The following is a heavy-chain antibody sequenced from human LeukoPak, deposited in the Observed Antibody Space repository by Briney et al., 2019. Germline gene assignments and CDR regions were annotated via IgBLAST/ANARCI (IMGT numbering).Heavy chain of an antibody. V-gene: IGHV3-23*01. CDR3: AKESAAAGNVPFDY. CDR1: GFTFSSYA. Sequence: QSGGSLRLSCAASGFTFSSYAMSWVRQAPGKGLEWVSTVSGSGGRTYYADSVKGRFSISRDNSKNTLYLQMSSLRAEDTAVYYCAKESAAAGNVPFDYWGQGTLVTVSS. D-gene: IGHD6-13*01. CDR2: VSGSGGRT. J-gene: IGHJ4*02.